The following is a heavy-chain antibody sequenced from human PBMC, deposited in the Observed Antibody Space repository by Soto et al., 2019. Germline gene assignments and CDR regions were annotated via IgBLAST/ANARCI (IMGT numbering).Heavy chain of an antibody. CDR2: IYYSGST. Sequence: QVQLQESGPGLVKPSQTLSLTCTVSGGSISSGGYYWSWIRQHPGKGLEWIGYIYYSGSTYYNPSLKSRVTISVDTSKNQFSLKLSSVTAADTAVYYCARGVYGDYVRYYYYYGMDVWGQGTTVTVSS. V-gene: IGHV4-31*03. D-gene: IGHD4-17*01. J-gene: IGHJ6*02. CDR3: ARGVYGDYVRYYYYYGMDV. CDR1: GGSISSGGYY.